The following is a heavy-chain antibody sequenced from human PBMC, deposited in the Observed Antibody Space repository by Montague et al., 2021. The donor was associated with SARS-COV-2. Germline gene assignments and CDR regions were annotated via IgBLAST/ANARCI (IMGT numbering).Heavy chain of an antibody. CDR2: ISYSAST. CDR1: SGSISPSDTHC. Sequence: SETLSLTCVVSSGSISPSDTHCWVRVPQAPGKGLVWIMTISYSASTSHYPPLRSRVTISVYTSKIQISLNVMSVTAAATSVYHCARDSTTHAFDHWGQGMLVTVSS. D-gene: IGHD1-1*01. J-gene: IGHJ5*02. CDR3: ARDSTTHAFDH. V-gene: IGHV4-39*02.